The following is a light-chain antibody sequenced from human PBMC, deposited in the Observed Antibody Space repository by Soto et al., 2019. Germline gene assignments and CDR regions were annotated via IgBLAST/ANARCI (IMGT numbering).Light chain of an antibody. V-gene: IGKV1-12*01. CDR2: ASS. CDR3: QQANTFTVS. CDR1: HDILSW. Sequence: DIQMTQSPSSVSASVGDTVTITCRASHDILSWLAWYQQKPGEAPRLLIDASSNLQSGVPSTFGGSRSWTDFTLTISSLQLEDFATYSCQQANTFTVSFGPGTRLDIK. J-gene: IGKJ3*01.